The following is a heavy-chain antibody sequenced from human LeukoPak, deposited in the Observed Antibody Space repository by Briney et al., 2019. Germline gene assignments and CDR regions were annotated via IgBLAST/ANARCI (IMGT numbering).Heavy chain of an antibody. CDR3: ARGLTTMTTVVTHFDY. D-gene: IGHD4-23*01. CDR1: GGSFSGYY. CDR2: INHSGST. V-gene: IGHV4-34*01. J-gene: IGHJ4*02. Sequence: KPSETLSLTCAVYGGSFSGYYWSWIRQPPGKGLEWIGEINHSGSTNYNPSLKSRVTISVDTSKNQFSLKLSSVTAADTAVYYCARGLTTMTTVVTHFDYWGQGTWSPSPQ.